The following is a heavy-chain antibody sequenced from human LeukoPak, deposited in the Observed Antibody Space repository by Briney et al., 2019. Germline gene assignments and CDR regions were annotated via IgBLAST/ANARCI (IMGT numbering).Heavy chain of an antibody. Sequence: SQTLSLTCSVSGDSISSSTYYWGWIRQPPGKGLEWIGSIYYSGSTYYNPSLKSRVTISIDTSKNQFSLKLSSVTAADTAVYYCARWGSSFFDYWGQGILVTVSS. CDR3: ARWGSSFFDY. CDR1: GDSISSSTYY. CDR2: IYYSGST. V-gene: IGHV4-39*01. D-gene: IGHD6-13*01. J-gene: IGHJ4*02.